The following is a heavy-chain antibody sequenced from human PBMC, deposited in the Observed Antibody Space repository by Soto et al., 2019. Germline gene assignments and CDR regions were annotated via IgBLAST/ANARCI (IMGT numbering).Heavy chain of an antibody. V-gene: IGHV3-23*01. CDR3: AKGSASGSPYYFDY. J-gene: IGHJ4*02. D-gene: IGHD6-25*01. CDR2: ISGSGGST. Sequence: GGSLRLSCAASGFTFSNYAMSWVRQAPGKGLDWVSAISGSGGSTYHADSGKGRFTISRDNSKNTLYLQMNSLRAEDTAVYYCAKGSASGSPYYFDYWGQGSLVTVSS. CDR1: GFTFSNYA.